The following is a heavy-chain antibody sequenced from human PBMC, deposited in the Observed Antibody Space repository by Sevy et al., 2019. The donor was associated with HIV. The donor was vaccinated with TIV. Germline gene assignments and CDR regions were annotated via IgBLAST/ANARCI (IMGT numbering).Heavy chain of an antibody. Sequence: SETLSPTCTVTGGAITTGAYSWSWIRQRPGKGLEWIGYIFHSGSPYFNPTLKSRASMSVDTSKTQFSLTLTSVTAADTAVYYCARHGTVNTYYGMDVWGQGTTVTVSS. CDR3: ARHGTVNTYYGMDV. D-gene: IGHD2-21*02. CDR2: IFHSGSP. J-gene: IGHJ6*02. CDR1: GGAITTGAYS. V-gene: IGHV4-31*03.